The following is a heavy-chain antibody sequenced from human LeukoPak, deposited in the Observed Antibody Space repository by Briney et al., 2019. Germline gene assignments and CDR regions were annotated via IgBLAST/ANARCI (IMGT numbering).Heavy chain of an antibody. D-gene: IGHD3-10*01. J-gene: IGHJ4*02. V-gene: IGHV4-39*07. Sequence: SETLSLTCTVSGVSLNNNNYYWAWIRQPPGKGLEWIGSIYYSGSTSYNPSLESRVSLSLDTSKNQFFLRLTSVTAADTAVYYCARLAKLWFGELLYDNYWGQGALVTVSS. CDR2: IYYSGST. CDR1: GVSLNNNNYY. CDR3: ARLAKLWFGELLYDNY.